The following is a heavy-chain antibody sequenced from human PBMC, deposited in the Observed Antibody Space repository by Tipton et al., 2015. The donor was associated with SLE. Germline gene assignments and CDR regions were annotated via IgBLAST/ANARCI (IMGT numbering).Heavy chain of an antibody. D-gene: IGHD6-13*01. CDR3: ARGPGSPRPFDY. Sequence: TLSLTCTVSGGSISSSSYYWGWIRQPPGKGLEWIGSIYYSGSTYYNPSLKSRVTISVDTSKNQFSLKLSSVTAADTAVYYCARGPGSPRPFDYWGQGTLVTVPS. J-gene: IGHJ4*02. CDR2: IYYSGST. V-gene: IGHV4-39*07. CDR1: GGSISSSSYY.